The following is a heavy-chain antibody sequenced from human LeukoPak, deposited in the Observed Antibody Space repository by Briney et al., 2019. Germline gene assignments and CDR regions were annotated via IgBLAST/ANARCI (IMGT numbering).Heavy chain of an antibody. CDR1: GGTFSSYA. J-gene: IGHJ5*02. D-gene: IGHD4-17*01. CDR2: IIPIFGTA. Sequence: SVKVSCKASGGTFSSYAISWVRQAPGQGLEWMGGIIPIFGTANYAQKFQGRVTITADESTSTAYMELSSLRSEDTAVCYCARVLRGYGDYLNWFDPWGQGTLVTVSS. CDR3: ARVLRGYGDYLNWFDP. V-gene: IGHV1-69*13.